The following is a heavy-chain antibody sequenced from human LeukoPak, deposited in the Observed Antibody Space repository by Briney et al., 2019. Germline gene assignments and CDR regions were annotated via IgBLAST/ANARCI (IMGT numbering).Heavy chain of an antibody. CDR2: IKQDGFTK. CDR3: ATDLIHYYASGAKT. V-gene: IGHV3-7*01. Sequence: GGSLRLSCEASTMRLSSYWMSWVRQAPGKGLEWVANIKQDGFTKSYVDSVRGRFTISRDNAKNSLYLQMNSLRVEDSAVYYCATDLIHYYASGAKTWGQGTLVTVSS. J-gene: IGHJ5*02. D-gene: IGHD3-10*01. CDR1: TMRLSSYW.